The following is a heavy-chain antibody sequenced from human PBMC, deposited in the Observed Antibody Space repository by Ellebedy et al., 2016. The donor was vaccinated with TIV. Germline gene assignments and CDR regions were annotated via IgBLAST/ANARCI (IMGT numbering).Heavy chain of an antibody. D-gene: IGHD3-22*01. V-gene: IGHV3-30*03. J-gene: IGHJ4*02. CDR3: ARDGPLYYYDSGGYFPLF. CDR2: ISYDGGKK. Sequence: PGGSLRLSCVASGFTFSTYGMHWVRQAPGKGLEWVAFISYDGGKKWYADSVKGRFTISRDTSKNMLFLQMTTLRAEDTAVYYCARDGPLYYYDSGGYFPLFWGQGTLVTVSS. CDR1: GFTFSTYG.